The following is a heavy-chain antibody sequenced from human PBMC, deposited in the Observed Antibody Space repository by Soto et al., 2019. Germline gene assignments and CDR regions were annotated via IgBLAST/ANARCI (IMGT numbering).Heavy chain of an antibody. J-gene: IGHJ4*02. Sequence: QVQLVQSGAEVKKPGASVKVSCKASGYTFTNFGISWVRQAPGQGLDWMAWISAYNGNTNYAQKLQGRVTMTTDTSTSTAYMEVMSLSFDDAAVYYCARGGTPLDYWGQGTLVSVSS. CDR2: ISAYNGNT. CDR1: GYTFTNFG. CDR3: ARGGTPLDY. V-gene: IGHV1-18*01. D-gene: IGHD3-16*01.